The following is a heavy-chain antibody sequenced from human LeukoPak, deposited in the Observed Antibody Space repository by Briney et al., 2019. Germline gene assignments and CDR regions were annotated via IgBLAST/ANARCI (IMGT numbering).Heavy chain of an antibody. J-gene: IGHJ6*02. D-gene: IGHD2-2*01. V-gene: IGHV4-34*01. CDR2: INHSGST. CDR1: GGSFSGYY. CDR3: ARGYCSSTSCPNYYYYYGMDV. Sequence: PSETLSLTCAVYGGSFSGYYWSWIRQPPGKGLEWIGEINHSGSTNYNPSLKSRVTKSVDTSKNQFSLKLSSVTAADTAVYYCARGYCSSTSCPNYYYYYGMDVWGQGTTVTVSS.